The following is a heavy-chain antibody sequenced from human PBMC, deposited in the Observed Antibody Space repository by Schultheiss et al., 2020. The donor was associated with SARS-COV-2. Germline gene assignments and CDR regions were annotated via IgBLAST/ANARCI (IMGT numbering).Heavy chain of an antibody. CDR1: GFTFSSYW. Sequence: GESLKISCAASGFTFSSYWMHWVRQAPGKGLEWVSGISWNSGSIGYADSVKGRFTISRDNAKNSLYLQMNSLRAEDTAVYYCARVSRYDYVWGSYRFSPLDYWGQGTLVTVSS. CDR2: ISWNSGSI. J-gene: IGHJ4*02. CDR3: ARVSRYDYVWGSYRFSPLDY. D-gene: IGHD3-16*02. V-gene: IGHV3-74*01.